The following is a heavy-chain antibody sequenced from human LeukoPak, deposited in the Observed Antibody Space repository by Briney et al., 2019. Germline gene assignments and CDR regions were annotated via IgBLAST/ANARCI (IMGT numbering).Heavy chain of an antibody. V-gene: IGHV3-23*01. CDR2: ISGSGSGGST. CDR1: GFTFSSSA. Sequence: GGSLRLSCAASGFTFSSSAMSWVRQAPGKGLEWVSNISGSGSGGSTYYADSVKGRFTISRDSSKNTLYLQMNSLRAEDTAVYYCAKSGYNRFDYWGQGTLVTVSS. J-gene: IGHJ4*02. D-gene: IGHD5-24*01. CDR3: AKSGYNRFDY.